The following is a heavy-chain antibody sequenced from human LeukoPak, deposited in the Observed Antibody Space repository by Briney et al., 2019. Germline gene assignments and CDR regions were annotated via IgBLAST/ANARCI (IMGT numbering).Heavy chain of an antibody. V-gene: IGHV3-23*01. CDR2: ISGNGFDT. CDR3: AKVWSTYCFGGTCQNLAY. J-gene: IGHJ4*02. D-gene: IGHD2-15*01. Sequence: PGGSLRLSCGGSGFTFSSYAMTWVRQAAGKGLEWVSSISGNGFDTYYADSVKGRFTISRDNSKKTLFLQLSSLRAEDTAVYYCAKVWSTYCFGGTCQNLAYWGQGTLVTVSS. CDR1: GFTFSSYA.